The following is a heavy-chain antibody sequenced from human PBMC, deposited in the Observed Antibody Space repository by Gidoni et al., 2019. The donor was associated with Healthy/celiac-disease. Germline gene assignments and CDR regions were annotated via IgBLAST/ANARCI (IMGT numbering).Heavy chain of an antibody. Sequence: QPGRSLRLSCPASGFTFSSYGMHWVRQAPGKGLEWVAVIWYDGSNKYYADSVKGRFTISRDNSKNTLYLQMNSLRAEDTAVYYCARGGDYGDLRDYGMDVWGQGTTVTVSS. CDR2: IWYDGSNK. D-gene: IGHD4-17*01. CDR1: GFTFSSYG. J-gene: IGHJ6*02. V-gene: IGHV3-33*01. CDR3: ARGGDYGDLRDYGMDV.